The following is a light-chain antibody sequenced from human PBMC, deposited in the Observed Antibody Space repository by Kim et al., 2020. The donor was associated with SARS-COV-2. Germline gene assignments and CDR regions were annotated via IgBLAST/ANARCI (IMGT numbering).Light chain of an antibody. Sequence: ASVGARVTIPCRASQSISSYIMWYQQKPGKAPQLLIYAASSLQSGVPSRFSGSGSGTDFTLTISSLQPEDFATYYCQQSYSTPRTFGQGTQVDIK. CDR2: AAS. CDR1: QSISSY. V-gene: IGKV1-39*01. CDR3: QQSYSTPRT. J-gene: IGKJ1*01.